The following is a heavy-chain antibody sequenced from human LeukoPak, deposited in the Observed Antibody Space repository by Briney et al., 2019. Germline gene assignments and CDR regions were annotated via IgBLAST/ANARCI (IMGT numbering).Heavy chain of an antibody. CDR1: GGTFNSYA. J-gene: IGHJ4*02. V-gene: IGHV1-69*05. CDR3: AVSDSSGYYYGHY. D-gene: IGHD3-22*01. CDR2: IIPIFGTA. Sequence: ASVKVSCKASGGTFNSYAISWVRQAPGQGLEWMGGIIPIFGTANYAQKFQGRVTITTDESTSTAYMELSSLRSEDTAVYYCAVSDSSGYYYGHYWGQGTLVTVSS.